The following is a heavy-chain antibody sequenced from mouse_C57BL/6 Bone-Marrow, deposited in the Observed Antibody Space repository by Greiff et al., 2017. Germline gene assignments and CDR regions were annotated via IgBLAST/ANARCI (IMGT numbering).Heavy chain of an antibody. Sequence: QVQLKQSGAELVRPGTSVKVSCKASGYAFTNYLIEWVKQRPGQGLEWIGVINPGSGGTNYNEKFKGKATLTADQSSSTAYMQLSSLTSEDSAVYFCARCLGDYWGQGTSVTVSS. V-gene: IGHV1-54*01. D-gene: IGHD4-1*01. CDR1: GYAFTNYL. CDR3: ARCLGDY. J-gene: IGHJ4*01. CDR2: INPGSGGT.